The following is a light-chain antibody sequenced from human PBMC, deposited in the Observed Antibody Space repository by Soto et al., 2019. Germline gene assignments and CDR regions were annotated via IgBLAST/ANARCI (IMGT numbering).Light chain of an antibody. J-gene: IGKJ4*01. V-gene: IGKV3D-15*01. CDR1: ERLTTN. CDR3: QQYNKWPRT. Sequence: EIVMTQSPATLSVSPGEGVTLSCRASERLTTNLAWYQQSPGQAPRLLIYGTYTRATGIPTRFSGSGTGTEFTLTISSLESEDFAVYYCQQYNKWPRTFGGGPKVDIK. CDR2: GTY.